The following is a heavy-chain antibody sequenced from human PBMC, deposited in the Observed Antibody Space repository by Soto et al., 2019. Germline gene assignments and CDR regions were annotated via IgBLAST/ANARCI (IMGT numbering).Heavy chain of an antibody. V-gene: IGHV3-13*01. CDR1: GFTFSRYD. D-gene: IGHD3-3*01. J-gene: IGHJ6*02. CDR3: ARVEGYHFYDMDV. CDR2: IGTSGDT. Sequence: PGGSLRLSCAASGFTFSRYDIHWARPAAGRGLEWVSAIGTSGDTYYADSVKGRFTISRENAKYSLYLQMNSLRAEDTAVYYCARVEGYHFYDMDVWGQRTTVPVSS.